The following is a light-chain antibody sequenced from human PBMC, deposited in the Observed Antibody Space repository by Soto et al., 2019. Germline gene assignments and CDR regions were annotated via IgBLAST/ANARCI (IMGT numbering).Light chain of an antibody. CDR2: DAY. J-gene: IGKJ5*01. CDR3: QQRSNWPPIT. V-gene: IGKV3-11*01. Sequence: EIVLTQSPATLSLSPGERATLSCRASQSVSSYLAWYQQKPGQAPRLLIYDAYNRATGIPARFSGSGSGTDFTLPISSLEPEDFAVYYCQQRSNWPPITFGQGTRLEIK. CDR1: QSVSSY.